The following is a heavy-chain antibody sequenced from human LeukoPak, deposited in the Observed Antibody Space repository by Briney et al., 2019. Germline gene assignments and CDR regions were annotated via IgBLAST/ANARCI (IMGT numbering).Heavy chain of an antibody. CDR2: IWYDESNK. Sequence: HAGGSLRLSCAASGFTFSSYGMHWVRQAPGKGLEWVTFIWYDESNKYYADSVKGRFTVSRDNAKNTLYLQVNNLRAEDTAVYYCARGPNSNWSGLDFWGQGTLLTVSS. CDR1: GFTFSSYG. J-gene: IGHJ4*02. CDR3: ARGPNSNWSGLDF. D-gene: IGHD6-6*01. V-gene: IGHV3-33*03.